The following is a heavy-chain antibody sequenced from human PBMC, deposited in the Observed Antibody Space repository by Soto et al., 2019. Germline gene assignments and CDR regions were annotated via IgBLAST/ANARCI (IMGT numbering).Heavy chain of an antibody. V-gene: IGHV1-18*01. CDR1: GYTFTSYG. CDR2: ISAYNGNT. J-gene: IGHJ4*02. Sequence: QVQLVQSGAEVKKPGASVKVSCKASGYTFTSYGISWVRQAPGQGLEWMGWISAYNGNTNYAQKLQGRVTMTTDTSKSTAYMELRSLRSDDTAVYYCARDLRLGKRRDEVAGKAAVGYWGQGTLVTVSS. CDR3: ARDLRLGKRRDEVAGKAAVGY. D-gene: IGHD6-19*01.